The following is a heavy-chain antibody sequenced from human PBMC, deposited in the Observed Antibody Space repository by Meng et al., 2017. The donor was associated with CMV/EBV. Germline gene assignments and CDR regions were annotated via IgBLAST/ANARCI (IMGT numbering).Heavy chain of an antibody. Sequence: GESLKISCAASGFTFSSYWMSWVRQAPGKGLEWVANIKQDGSEKYYVDSVKGRFTISRDNAKNSLYLQMNSLRAEDTAVYYCARVAFLPPYCGGDCSAHYYFDYWGQGTTVTVSS. CDR2: IKQDGSEK. CDR3: ARVAFLPPYCGGDCSAHYYFDY. CDR1: GFTFSSYW. D-gene: IGHD2-21*01. V-gene: IGHV3-7*01. J-gene: IGHJ4*03.